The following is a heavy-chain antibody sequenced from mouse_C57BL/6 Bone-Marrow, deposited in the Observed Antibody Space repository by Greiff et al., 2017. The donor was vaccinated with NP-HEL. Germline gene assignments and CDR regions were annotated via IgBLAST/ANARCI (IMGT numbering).Heavy chain of an antibody. CDR2: INPYNGGT. V-gene: IGHV1-19*01. Sequence: EVQVVESGPVLVKPGASVKMSCKASGYTFTDYYMNWVKQSHGKSLEWIGVINPYNGGTSYNQKFKGKATLTVDKSSSTAYMELNSLTSEDSAVYYCASYSKGYAMDYWGQGTSVTVSS. CDR3: ASYSKGYAMDY. D-gene: IGHD2-5*01. CDR1: GYTFTDYY. J-gene: IGHJ4*01.